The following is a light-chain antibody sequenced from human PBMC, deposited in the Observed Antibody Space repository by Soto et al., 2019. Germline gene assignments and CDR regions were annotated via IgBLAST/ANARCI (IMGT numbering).Light chain of an antibody. J-gene: IGLJ2*01. Sequence: QLVLTQSPSASASLRDSVKLTCTLSSGHSSYAIAWHQQQPEKGPRYLMRLNSDGSHSKGDGIPDRFSGSSSGAERYLTISSLQSEDEADYYCQTWGSGIHVVFGGGTKLTVL. V-gene: IGLV4-69*01. CDR3: QTWGSGIHVV. CDR1: SGHSSYA. CDR2: LNSDGSH.